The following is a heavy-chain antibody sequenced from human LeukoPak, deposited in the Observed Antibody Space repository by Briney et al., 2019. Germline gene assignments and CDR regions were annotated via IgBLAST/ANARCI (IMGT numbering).Heavy chain of an antibody. CDR1: GYTVSVYY. V-gene: IGHV1-2*02. J-gene: IGHJ4*02. Sequence: ASVTVSCKTSGYTVSVYYMHWVRQAPGQGLEWMGWLRGDTGDTGSPQKFKGRVTMTRDTATNTAYMQLSRLTYDDTAMYFCARVRGNSCDYWGQGTLVTVSS. CDR3: ARVRGNSCDY. CDR2: LRGDTGDT. D-gene: IGHD6-13*01.